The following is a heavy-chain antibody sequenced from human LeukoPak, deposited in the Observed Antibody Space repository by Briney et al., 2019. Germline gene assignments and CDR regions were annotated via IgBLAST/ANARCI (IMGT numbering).Heavy chain of an antibody. D-gene: IGHD2-8*01. J-gene: IGHJ4*02. Sequence: SETLSLTCTVSGGSISNFYWSWIRQPPGKGLGWIGYVFHTGSTNYNPSLASRVTMSVDTSKNQFSLRLSSVTAADTAVYYCARVYRRLLFDYWGQGTPVTVSS. CDR3: ARVYRRLLFDY. CDR1: GGSISNFY. CDR2: VFHTGST. V-gene: IGHV4-59*01.